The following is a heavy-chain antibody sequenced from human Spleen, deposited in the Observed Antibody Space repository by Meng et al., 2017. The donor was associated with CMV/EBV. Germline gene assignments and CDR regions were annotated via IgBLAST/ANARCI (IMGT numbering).Heavy chain of an antibody. CDR1: GYTFSDYW. CDR2: IYPDDSDT. J-gene: IGHJ4*02. CDR3: ARRKGDGTERGLDY. Sequence: SGYTFSDYWIGWVRQMPGKGLEWMGLIYPDDSDTRYTPSFQGQVTMSADRSINTAYLQWSSLKASDTAIYYCARRKGDGTERGLDYWGQGTLVTVSS. V-gene: IGHV5-51*01. D-gene: IGHD3-10*01.